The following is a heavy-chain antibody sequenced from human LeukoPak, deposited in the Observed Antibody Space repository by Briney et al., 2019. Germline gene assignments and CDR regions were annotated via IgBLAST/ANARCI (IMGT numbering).Heavy chain of an antibody. D-gene: IGHD6-6*01. V-gene: IGHV4-59*01. Sequence: SETLSLTCTVSGGSISSYYWSWIRQPPGKGLEWIGYIYYSGSTNYNPSLKSRVTISVDTSKNQFSLKLSSVTAADTAVYYCARGRIAAPAYYFDCWGQGTLVTVSS. CDR3: ARGRIAAPAYYFDC. CDR2: IYYSGST. CDR1: GGSISSYY. J-gene: IGHJ4*02.